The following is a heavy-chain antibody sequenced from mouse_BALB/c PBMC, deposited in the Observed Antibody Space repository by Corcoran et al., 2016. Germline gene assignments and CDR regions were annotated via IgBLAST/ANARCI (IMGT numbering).Heavy chain of an antibody. V-gene: IGHV14-3*02. CDR2: IDPANGST. J-gene: IGHJ2*01. D-gene: IGHD2-1*01. Sequence: EVQLQQSGAELVKTGASVKLSCTASGFNIKDTYMHWVKQRPEQGLEWIGRIDPANGSTKYDPKFQGKATMKADTSSNKVYLQLSSLTSEATAVYYCGRSREGNYVVYWGQGTTLTVSS. CDR3: GRSREGNYVVY. CDR1: GFNIKDTY.